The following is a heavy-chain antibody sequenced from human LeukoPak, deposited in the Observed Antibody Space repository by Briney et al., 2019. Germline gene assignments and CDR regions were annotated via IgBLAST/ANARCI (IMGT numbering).Heavy chain of an antibody. J-gene: IGHJ4*02. Sequence: SETLSLTCTVSGGSISSYYWSWIRQTPGKGLQWIGYVYNTGSTNYNPSLKSRVTISVDTSKNQFSLKLSSVTAADTAVYFCARLGSYHDFWGQGALVTVSS. D-gene: IGHD1-26*01. CDR2: VYNTGST. V-gene: IGHV4-59*08. CDR3: ARLGSYHDF. CDR1: GGSISSYY.